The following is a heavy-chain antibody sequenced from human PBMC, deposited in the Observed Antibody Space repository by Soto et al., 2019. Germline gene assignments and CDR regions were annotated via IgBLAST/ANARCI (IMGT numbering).Heavy chain of an antibody. CDR3: ARGTTVETGTY. J-gene: IGHJ4*02. Sequence: QVQLVQSGAEVKKPGASVKVSCKASGYTFTSYGISWVRQAPGQGLEWMGWISAYNGNTNYAQKLQGRVTMTTDTSTSTVDMGLRSLRSDDTAVYCWARGTTVETGTYSGQGALVTVSS. CDR2: ISAYNGNT. CDR1: GYTFTSYG. D-gene: IGHD4-17*01. V-gene: IGHV1-18*01.